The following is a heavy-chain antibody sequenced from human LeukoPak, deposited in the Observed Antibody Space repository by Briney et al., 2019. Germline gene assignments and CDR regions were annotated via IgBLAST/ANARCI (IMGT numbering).Heavy chain of an antibody. D-gene: IGHD3-3*02. CDR2: INPSAVIT. V-gene: IGHV1-46*01. Sequence: ASVKVSCKASGYTFTSYYMHWLRRAPGQGVEWMGLINPSAVITSYAQKFQGRVTMTRATSTSTVYTELSSLRSENTAVYYCARVLEDALDYWGQGTLVTVSS. J-gene: IGHJ4*02. CDR1: GYTFTSYY. CDR3: ARVLEDALDY.